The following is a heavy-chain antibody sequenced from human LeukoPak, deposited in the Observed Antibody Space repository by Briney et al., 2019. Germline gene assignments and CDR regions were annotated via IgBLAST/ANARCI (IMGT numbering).Heavy chain of an antibody. CDR3: ARVSCSSTSCYVWDWQQLVHIGNWFDP. V-gene: IGHV1-18*01. J-gene: IGHJ5*02. CDR1: GYTFTSYG. Sequence: GASVKVSCKASGYTFTSYGISWVRQAPGQGLEWMGWISAYNGNTNYAQKLQGRVTMTTDTSTSTAYMELRSLRSDDTAVYYCARVSCSSTSCYVWDWQQLVHIGNWFDPWGQGTLVTVSS. CDR2: ISAYNGNT. D-gene: IGHD2-2*01.